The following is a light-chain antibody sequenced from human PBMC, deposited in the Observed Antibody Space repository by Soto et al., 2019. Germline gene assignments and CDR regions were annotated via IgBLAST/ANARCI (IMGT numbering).Light chain of an antibody. J-gene: IGKJ1*01. CDR2: DAS. V-gene: IGKV1-5*01. CDR3: QQYNSYSWT. CDR1: ESVSKW. Sequence: DIQMTQSPSFLSASVGDKVTITCRATESVSKWLVWYQEKPGNPPRPLIYDASTLESGVPSRFSGSGSGTEFTLTISSLQADDFAIYYCQQYNSYSWTFGQGTKVEMK.